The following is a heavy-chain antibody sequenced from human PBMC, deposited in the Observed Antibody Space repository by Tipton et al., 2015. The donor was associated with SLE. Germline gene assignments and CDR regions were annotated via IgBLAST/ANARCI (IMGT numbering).Heavy chain of an antibody. Sequence: TLSLTCAVSGYSISSGFYWGWIRQPPGKGLEWIGTIYLSGSTYYNPSLKSRVTISVDTSKNQFALKLSSVTAADTAVYYCARLGYDFWSGYYSPGYFDYWGQGTLVTVSS. V-gene: IGHV4-38-2*01. CDR2: IYLSGST. D-gene: IGHD3-3*01. CDR3: ARLGYDFWSGYYSPGYFDY. J-gene: IGHJ4*02. CDR1: GYSISSGFY.